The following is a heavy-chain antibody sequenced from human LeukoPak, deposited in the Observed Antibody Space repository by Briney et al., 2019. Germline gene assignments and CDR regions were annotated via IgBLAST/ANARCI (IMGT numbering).Heavy chain of an antibody. CDR1: GFTFSSYA. Sequence: GGSLRLSCAASGFTFSSYAMSWVRQAPGKGLEWVSVISGSGGSTYYADSAKGRFTISRDNSKNTLYLQMNSLRVEDTAVYYCASPGTTGTYDAFDIWGQGTMVTVSS. D-gene: IGHD1-1*01. CDR2: ISGSGGST. J-gene: IGHJ3*02. CDR3: ASPGTTGTYDAFDI. V-gene: IGHV3-23*01.